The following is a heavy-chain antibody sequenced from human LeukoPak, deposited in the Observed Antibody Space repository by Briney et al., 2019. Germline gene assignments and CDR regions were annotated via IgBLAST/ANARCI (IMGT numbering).Heavy chain of an antibody. CDR3: ARDRRHNWNDVPYDY. CDR1: GFTFSGYY. J-gene: IGHJ4*02. V-gene: IGHV3-11*01. Sequence: PGGSLRLSCAASGFTFSGYYMSWIRQAPGKGLEWLSYISSSGSSIYYADSVRGRFTISRDNAKNSLYLQMTSLRAEDTAVYYCARDRRHNWNDVPYDYWGQGTLVTVSS. D-gene: IGHD1-1*01. CDR2: ISSSGSSI.